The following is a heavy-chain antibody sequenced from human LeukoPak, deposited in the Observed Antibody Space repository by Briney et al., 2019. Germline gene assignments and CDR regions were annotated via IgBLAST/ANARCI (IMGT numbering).Heavy chain of an antibody. CDR2: ISYDGSNK. V-gene: IGHV3-30*01. D-gene: IGHD2-2*01. CDR1: GFTFSSYA. Sequence: PGGSLRLSCAASGFTFSSYAMHWVRQAPGKGLEWVAVISYDGSNKYYADSVKGRFTISRDNSKNTLYLQMNSLRAEDTAVYYCARDEGYCSSTSCYVYYYMDVWGKGTTVTVSS. CDR3: ARDEGYCSSTSCYVYYYMDV. J-gene: IGHJ6*03.